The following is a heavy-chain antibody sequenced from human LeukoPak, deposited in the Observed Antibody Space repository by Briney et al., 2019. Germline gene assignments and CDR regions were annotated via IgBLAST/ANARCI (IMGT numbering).Heavy chain of an antibody. J-gene: IGHJ6*02. D-gene: IGHD3-10*01. V-gene: IGHV3-7*01. CDR1: GFTFRSYW. CDR3: ARGPDYYGSGSYFGGIHAMDV. CDR2: INQDGSEK. Sequence: GGSLRLSCAASGFTFRSYWMTWVRQAPGKGLEWVANINQDGSEKYYVDSLKGRFTISRDNAKNSLYLQMNSLRAEDTALYYCARGPDYYGSGSYFGGIHAMDVWGQGTTVTVSS.